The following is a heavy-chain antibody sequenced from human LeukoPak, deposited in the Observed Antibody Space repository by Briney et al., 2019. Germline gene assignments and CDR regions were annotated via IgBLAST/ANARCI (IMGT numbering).Heavy chain of an antibody. Sequence: PGGSLRLSCAASGLTFISYSMNWVRQAPGKGLEWVSSIIIISSYIYYADSVKGRFTISRDNAKTSLYLQMNSLRAEDTAVYYCARDSPYYDFWSVRNWYFDLWGRGTLVTVSS. CDR2: IIIISSYI. D-gene: IGHD3-3*01. CDR1: GLTFISYS. CDR3: ARDSPYYDFWSVRNWYFDL. V-gene: IGHV3-21*01. J-gene: IGHJ2*01.